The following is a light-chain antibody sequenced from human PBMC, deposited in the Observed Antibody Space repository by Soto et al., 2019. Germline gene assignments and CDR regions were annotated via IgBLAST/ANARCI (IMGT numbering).Light chain of an antibody. J-gene: IGKJ4*02. Sequence: EIVLTQSPGTLSLSPGERAALSCRASQSVGNNFLGWYQQKPDQSPRLLIYHASSRATGIPDRFSGTASGTDFTLTISRLEPEDFAVYFCHQYASAPLTFGGGTKVEIK. CDR2: HAS. CDR1: QSVGNNF. CDR3: HQYASAPLT. V-gene: IGKV3-20*01.